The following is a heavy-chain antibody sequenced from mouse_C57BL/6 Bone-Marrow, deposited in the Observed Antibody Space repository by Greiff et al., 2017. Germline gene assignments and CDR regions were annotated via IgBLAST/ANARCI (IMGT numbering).Heavy chain of an antibody. CDR3: ARNNIGNSSLFAY. D-gene: IGHD2-14*01. Sequence: EVQLVESGGGLVKPGGSLKLSCAASGFTFSDYGMHWVRQAPEKGLEWVAYISSGSSTIYYADTVKGRFTISRDNAKNTLFLQMTSLSSEDTAMYYCARNNIGNSSLFAYWGQGTLVTVSA. CDR1: GFTFSDYG. CDR2: ISSGSSTI. V-gene: IGHV5-17*01. J-gene: IGHJ3*01.